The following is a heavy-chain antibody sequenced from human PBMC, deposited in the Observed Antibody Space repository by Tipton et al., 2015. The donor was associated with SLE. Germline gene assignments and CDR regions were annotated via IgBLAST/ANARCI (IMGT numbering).Heavy chain of an antibody. D-gene: IGHD3-22*01. Sequence: NNNDYLWTWVRQHPGKGLEWVAGVSWEGAEAGYADSVRGRFTISRDNAKKSLYLQMNSLRIEDTALYYCVKGSLVVVVSPFDSWGQGTMVTVSS. CDR3: VKGSLVVVVSPFDS. J-gene: IGHJ3*02. CDR2: VSWEGAEA. CDR1: NNNDYL. V-gene: IGHV3-9*01.